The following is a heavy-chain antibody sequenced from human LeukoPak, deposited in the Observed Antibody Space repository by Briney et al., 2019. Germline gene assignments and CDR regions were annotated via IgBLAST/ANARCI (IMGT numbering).Heavy chain of an antibody. CDR3: ARGKLWLGELSL. CDR2: ISGSGGST. V-gene: IGHV3-23*01. D-gene: IGHD3-10*01. J-gene: IGHJ4*02. CDR1: GFTFSSYG. Sequence: GGSLRLSCAASGFTFSSYGMSWVRQAPGKGLEWVSAISGSGGSTYYADSVKGRFTISRDNSKNTLYLQMNSLRAEDTAVYYCARGKLWLGELSLWGQGTLVTVSS.